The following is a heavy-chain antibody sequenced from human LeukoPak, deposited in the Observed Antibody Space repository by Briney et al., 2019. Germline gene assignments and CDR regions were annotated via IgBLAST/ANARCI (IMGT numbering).Heavy chain of an antibody. CDR2: IYHSGST. J-gene: IGHJ6*03. V-gene: IGHV4-30-2*01. D-gene: IGHD1-26*01. CDR1: GGSISSGGYY. CDR3: ARDVGATTYYYYMDV. Sequence: SETLSLTCTVSGGSISSGGYYWSWIRQPPGKGLEWIGYIYHSGSTYYNPSLKSRVTISVDRSKNQFSLKLSSVTAADTAAYYCARDVGATTYYYYMDVWGKGTTVTVSS.